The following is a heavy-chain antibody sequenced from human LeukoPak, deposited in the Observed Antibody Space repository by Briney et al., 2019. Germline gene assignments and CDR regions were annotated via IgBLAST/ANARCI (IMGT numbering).Heavy chain of an antibody. D-gene: IGHD6-19*01. CDR3: AKASGTYSSGWWSYYFDY. V-gene: IGHV3-23*01. CDR2: ISGSGGST. J-gene: IGHJ4*02. CDR1: GFTFSSYA. Sequence: GGSLRLSCAASGFTFSSYALSWVRQAPGKGLEWVSAISGSGGSTYYADSVKGRFTISRDNSKNTLYLQMNGLRAEDTAVYYCAKASGTYSSGWWSYYFDYWGQGTLVTVSS.